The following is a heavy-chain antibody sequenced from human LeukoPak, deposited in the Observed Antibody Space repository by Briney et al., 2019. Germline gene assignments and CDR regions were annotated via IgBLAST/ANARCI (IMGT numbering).Heavy chain of an antibody. Sequence: PGGSLRLSCAASGFTFSSYSMNWVRQAPGKGLEWVSTISSSTSYIYYADSVKGRFTISRDNAKNSLYLQMNSLRAEDTAVYYCAKSRYPASVGEYFQHWGQGTLVTVSS. J-gene: IGHJ1*01. D-gene: IGHD1-14*01. CDR1: GFTFSSYS. V-gene: IGHV3-21*01. CDR2: ISSSTSYI. CDR3: AKSRYPASVGEYFQH.